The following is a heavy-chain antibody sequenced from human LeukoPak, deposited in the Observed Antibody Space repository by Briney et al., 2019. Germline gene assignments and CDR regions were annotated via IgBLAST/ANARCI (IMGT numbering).Heavy chain of an antibody. D-gene: IGHD3-10*01. CDR2: INSDGGTT. Sequence: GGSLRLSCAASGFTFSSYWMHWVRQAPGKGLVGVSRINSDGGTTNYADSVKGRFTISRDNAKNTLYLQMNSLRAEDTAVYYCARVSGIWAFDIWGQGTMVTVSS. V-gene: IGHV3-74*01. J-gene: IGHJ3*02. CDR1: GFTFSSYW. CDR3: ARVSGIWAFDI.